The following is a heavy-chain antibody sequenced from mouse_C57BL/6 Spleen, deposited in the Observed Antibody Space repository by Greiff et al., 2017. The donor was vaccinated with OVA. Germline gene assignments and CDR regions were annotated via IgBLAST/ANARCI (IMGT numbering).Heavy chain of an antibody. V-gene: IGHV1-54*01. D-gene: IGHD3-3*01. CDR2: INPGSGGT. CDR3: ARGGQLGLDY. J-gene: IGHJ2*01. Sequence: VQLVESGAELVRPGTSVKVSCKASGYAFTNYLIEWVKQRPGQGLEWIGVINPGSGGTNYNEKFKGKATLTADKSSSTAYMQLSRLTSEDSAVYLCARGGQLGLDYWGQGTTLTVSS. CDR1: GYAFTNYL.